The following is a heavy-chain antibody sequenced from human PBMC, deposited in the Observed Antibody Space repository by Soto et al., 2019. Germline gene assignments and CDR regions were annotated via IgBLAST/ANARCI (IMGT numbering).Heavy chain of an antibody. CDR3: ARDCDVHSFVVVPAASFGWFDP. CDR2: ISSSSSYI. D-gene: IGHD2-2*01. J-gene: IGHJ5*02. V-gene: IGHV3-21*01. CDR1: GCTFSSYS. Sequence: PGGALRGSCVASGCTFSSYSMNWVRQAPGKGLEWVSSISSSSSYIYYADSVKGRFTISRDNAKNSLYLQMNSLRAEDTAVYYCARDCDVHSFVVVPAASFGWFDPWGQGTLVTVSS.